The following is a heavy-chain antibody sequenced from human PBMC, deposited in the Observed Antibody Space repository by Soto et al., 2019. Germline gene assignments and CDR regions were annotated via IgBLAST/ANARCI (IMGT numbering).Heavy chain of an antibody. V-gene: IGHV4-30-2*01. D-gene: IGHD5-18*01. CDR2: IYHSGST. CDR1: GGSISSGGYS. J-gene: IGHJ6*02. Sequence: SETLSLTCAVSGGSISSGGYSWSWIRQPPGKGLEWIGYIYHSGSTYYNPSLKSRVTISVDRSKNQFSLKLSSVTAADTAVYYCARGGYSPSSMDVWGQGTTVTVSS. CDR3: ARGGYSPSSMDV.